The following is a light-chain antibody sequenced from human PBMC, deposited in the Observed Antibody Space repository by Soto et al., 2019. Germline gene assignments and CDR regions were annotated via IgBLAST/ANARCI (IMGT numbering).Light chain of an antibody. CDR1: QNIRSW. J-gene: IGKJ2*01. CDR2: GAS. CDR3: QQYQSYRMYT. V-gene: IGKV1-5*03. Sequence: DIQMTQSPSTLSASVGDRVTITCRASQNIRSWLAWYQQRPGEAPKLLISGASSLESGVPSRFSGSGSGTEFALTISSLQPDDFATYYCQQYQSYRMYTFGQGTKVEIK.